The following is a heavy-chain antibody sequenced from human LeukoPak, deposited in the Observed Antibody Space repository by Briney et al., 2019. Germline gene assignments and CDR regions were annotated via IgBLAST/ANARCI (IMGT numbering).Heavy chain of an antibody. CDR3: TKDHDGMHA. CDR2: ISVSGSRA. CDR1: GFTFSSNA. V-gene: IGHV3-23*01. J-gene: IGHJ6*02. Sequence: GGSLRLSCAASGFTFSSNALSWVRQAPGKGLEWVSVISVSGSRAYYADFVKGRFAVSRDNSKNTVLLQMNSLRVEDTAVYYCTKDHDGMHAWGQGTTVTVSS.